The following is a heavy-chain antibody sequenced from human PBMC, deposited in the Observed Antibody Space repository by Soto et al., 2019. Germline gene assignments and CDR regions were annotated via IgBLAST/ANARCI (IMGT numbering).Heavy chain of an antibody. D-gene: IGHD5-18*01. Sequence: SETLSLTCTVPGGSISSYYWSWIRQPPGKGLEGIGYIYYSGSTNYNPSLKSRVTISVDTSKNQFSLKLSSVTAADTAVYYCARAKIQLSLEGCFDPWGQKPLIPVYS. CDR3: ARAKIQLSLEGCFDP. V-gene: IGHV4-59*01. CDR1: GGSISSYY. J-gene: IGHJ5*02. CDR2: IYYSGST.